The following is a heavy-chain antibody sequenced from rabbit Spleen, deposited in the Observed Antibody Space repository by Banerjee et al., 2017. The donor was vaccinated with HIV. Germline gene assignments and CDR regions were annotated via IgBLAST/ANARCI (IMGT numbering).Heavy chain of an antibody. J-gene: IGHJ4*01. D-gene: IGHD1-1*01. V-gene: IGHV1S47*01. Sequence: QEQLVESGGGLVQPGGSLKLSCKASGFEFSSYGVSWVRQAPGKGLEWIGYIDPIFGSTYYANWVNGRFTISRENTQNTLYLQLNSLTAADTATYFCARDLTGVIGWKFGWWGPGTLV. CDR1: GFEFSSYG. CDR3: ARDLTGVIGWKFGW. CDR2: IDPIFGST.